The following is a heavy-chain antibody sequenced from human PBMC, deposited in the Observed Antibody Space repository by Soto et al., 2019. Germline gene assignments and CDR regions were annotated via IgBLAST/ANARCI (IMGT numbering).Heavy chain of an antibody. V-gene: IGHV3-21*01. J-gene: IGHJ6*02. D-gene: IGHD3-3*01. CDR3: ARDGLRSGYYYGMDV. Sequence: GGSLRLSCAASGFTFSSYSMNWVRQAPGKGLEWVSSISSSSSYIYYADSVKGRFTISRDNAKNSLYLQMNSLRAEDTAVYYCARDGLRSGYYYGMDVWGQGTTVTVSS. CDR2: ISSSSSYI. CDR1: GFTFSSYS.